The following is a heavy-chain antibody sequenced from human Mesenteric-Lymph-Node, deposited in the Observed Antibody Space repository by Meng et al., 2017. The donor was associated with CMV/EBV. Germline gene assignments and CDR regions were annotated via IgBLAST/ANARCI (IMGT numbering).Heavy chain of an antibody. CDR2: ISSSSSYI. D-gene: IGHD2-2*01. CDR1: GFTLSSYS. J-gene: IGHJ4*02. Sequence: GFTLSSYSKNWVRQAEGKGLEWVSSISSSSSYIYDADSVKGRFTISRDNAKNSLYLQMNSLRAEDTAVYYCARDPPRGCSTTSCSGYWGQGTLVTVSS. CDR3: ARDPPRGCSTTSCSGY. V-gene: IGHV3-21*01.